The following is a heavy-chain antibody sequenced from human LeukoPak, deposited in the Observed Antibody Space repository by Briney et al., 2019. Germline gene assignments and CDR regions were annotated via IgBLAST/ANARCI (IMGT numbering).Heavy chain of an antibody. Sequence: SETLSLTCAVSGGSISSSNWWTWVRQPPGKGLEWIGEIYRSGSTNYNPSLKSRVTISVDKSKNQFSLKLSSLTAADTAVYYCARASHDYGDYSHFDYWGQGTLVTVSS. J-gene: IGHJ4*02. V-gene: IGHV4-4*02. CDR1: GGSISSSNW. D-gene: IGHD4-17*01. CDR3: ARASHDYGDYSHFDY. CDR2: IYRSGST.